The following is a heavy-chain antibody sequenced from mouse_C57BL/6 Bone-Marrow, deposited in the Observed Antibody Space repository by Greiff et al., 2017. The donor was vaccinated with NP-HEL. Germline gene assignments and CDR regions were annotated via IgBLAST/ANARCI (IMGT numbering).Heavy chain of an antibody. CDR3: ARRGGLTPEFAY. Sequence: VKLVESDAELVKPGASVKISCKVSGYTFTDHTIHWMKQRPEQGLEWIGYIYPRDGSTKYNEKFKGKATLTADKSSSTAYMQLNSLTSEDSAVYFCARRGGLTPEFAYWGQGTLVTVSA. V-gene: IGHV1-78*01. CDR2: IYPRDGST. D-gene: IGHD3-1*01. J-gene: IGHJ3*01. CDR1: GYTFTDHT.